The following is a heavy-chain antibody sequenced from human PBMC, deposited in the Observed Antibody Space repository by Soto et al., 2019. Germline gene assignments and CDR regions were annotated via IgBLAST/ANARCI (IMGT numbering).Heavy chain of an antibody. D-gene: IGHD6-19*01. CDR3: AKTPRQWLVYFDY. V-gene: IGHV3-23*01. CDR2: IGGSGGTT. J-gene: IGHJ4*02. Sequence: EVQLLESGGGLVQPGGSLRLSCAASGFTFSNYAIAWVRQAPGKGLEWVSGIGGSGGTTYYADSVKGRFTISRDNSKDTLHLQMNSLRAEDTAVYYCAKTPRQWLVYFDYWGQGALVTVSS. CDR1: GFTFSNYA.